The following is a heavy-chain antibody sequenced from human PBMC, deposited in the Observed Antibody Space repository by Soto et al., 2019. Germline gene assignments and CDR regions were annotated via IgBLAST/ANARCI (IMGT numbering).Heavy chain of an antibody. CDR2: IYYSGNI. Sequence: NPSETLSLTCTVSGGSISSYYWSWIRQPPGKGLEWIGYIYYSGNINYNPSLKSRVTILVDTSKNQFSLKLSSVTAADTAVYYCVRGMGFCSSTSCYPWFDPWGQGTLVTVSS. D-gene: IGHD2-2*01. J-gene: IGHJ5*02. V-gene: IGHV4-59*01. CDR3: VRGMGFCSSTSCYPWFDP. CDR1: GGSISSYY.